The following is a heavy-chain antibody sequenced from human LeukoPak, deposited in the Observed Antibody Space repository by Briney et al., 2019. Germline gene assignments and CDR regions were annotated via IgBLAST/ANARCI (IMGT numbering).Heavy chain of an antibody. V-gene: IGHV3-21*01. J-gene: IGHJ3*02. D-gene: IGHD5-24*01. CDR1: GFTFISYS. CDR2: ISYSSTYI. CDR3: AREMAGTFDI. Sequence: GGSPRLSCAASGFTFISYSMNLVRQAPAKRLEWVSSISYSSTYIYYADSVKGRFTISRDNAKNSLYLQMNSLRAEDTAVYYCAREMAGTFDIWGQGTMVTVSS.